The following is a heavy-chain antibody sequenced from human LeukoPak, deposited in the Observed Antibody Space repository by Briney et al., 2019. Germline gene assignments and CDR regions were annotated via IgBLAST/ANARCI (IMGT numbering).Heavy chain of an antibody. Sequence: GVSLRLPCVASGFTLSIYCMHWVRKAPGKGLVGVSRSKGDGSSTIYADSVRGRFTISRDNTKNTLYLQMNSMRAEDTAVYYCARSDWFAPWGQGTLVTVSS. CDR3: ARSDWFAP. CDR1: GFTLSIYC. J-gene: IGHJ5*02. V-gene: IGHV3-74*01. CDR2: SKGDGSST.